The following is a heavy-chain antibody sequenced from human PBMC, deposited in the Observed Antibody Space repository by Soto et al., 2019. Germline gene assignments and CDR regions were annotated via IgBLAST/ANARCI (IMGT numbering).Heavy chain of an antibody. J-gene: IGHJ4*02. CDR1: GGSFSGYY. CDR2: INHSGST. Sequence: QVQLQQWGARLLKPSETLSLTCAVYGGSFSGYYWSWIRQPPGKGLEWIGEINHSGSTNYNPSLKSRVTISVDTSKNQFSLKLSSVTAADTAVYYCAREGNYYYDSSGYHYWGQGTLVTVSS. D-gene: IGHD3-22*01. V-gene: IGHV4-34*01. CDR3: AREGNYYYDSSGYHY.